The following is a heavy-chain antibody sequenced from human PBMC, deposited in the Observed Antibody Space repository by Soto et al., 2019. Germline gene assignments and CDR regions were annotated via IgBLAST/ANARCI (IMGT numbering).Heavy chain of an antibody. J-gene: IGHJ4*02. Sequence: GGSLRLSCAASGFTFSSYGMHWVRQAPGKGLEWVAVIWYDGSNKYYADSVKGRFTISRDNSKNTLYLQMNSLRAEDTAVYYCARDPSVATIPYLDYWGQGTLVTVSS. CDR3: ARDPSVATIPYLDY. CDR2: IWYDGSNK. D-gene: IGHD5-12*01. CDR1: GFTFSSYG. V-gene: IGHV3-33*01.